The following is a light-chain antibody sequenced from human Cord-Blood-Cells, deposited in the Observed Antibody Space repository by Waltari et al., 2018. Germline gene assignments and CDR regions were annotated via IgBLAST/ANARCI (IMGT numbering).Light chain of an antibody. CDR2: DVS. CDR1: SSDVGGYNY. Sequence: QSALTQPASVSGSPGQSITISCTGTSSDVGGYNYVSWYQQHPGKAPNLMIYDVSNRPSGYSNSFSGSKSVNTASLTISGLQAEPEADYYCSSYTSSSTLVFGTGTKVTVL. V-gene: IGLV2-14*01. CDR3: SSYTSSSTLV. J-gene: IGLJ1*01.